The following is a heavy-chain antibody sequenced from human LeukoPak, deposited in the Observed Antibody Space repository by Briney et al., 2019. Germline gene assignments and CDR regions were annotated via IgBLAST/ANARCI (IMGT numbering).Heavy chain of an antibody. CDR3: ARVEGSYAYFDY. Sequence: SETLSLTCTVSGGSISSGSYYWSWIRQPAGKGLEWIGRIYTSGSTNYNPSLKSRVTISVDTPKNQFSLKLSSGTAADTAVYYCARVEGSYAYFDYWGQGTLVTASS. CDR2: IYTSGST. D-gene: IGHD3-16*01. J-gene: IGHJ4*02. CDR1: GGSISSGSYY. V-gene: IGHV4-61*02.